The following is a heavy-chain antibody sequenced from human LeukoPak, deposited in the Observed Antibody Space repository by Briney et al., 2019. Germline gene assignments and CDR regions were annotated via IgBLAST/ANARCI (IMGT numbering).Heavy chain of an antibody. J-gene: IGHJ6*03. V-gene: IGHV4-59*01. CDR2: IYYSGST. D-gene: IGHD3-16*01. Sequence: SETLSLTCTVSGGSISSYYWSWIRQPPGKGLVWIGYIYYSGSTNYNPSLKSRVTISVDTSKNQFSLKLSSVTAADTAVYYCARETSQKGAHYMDVWGKGTTVTISS. CDR1: GGSISSYY. CDR3: ARETSQKGAHYMDV.